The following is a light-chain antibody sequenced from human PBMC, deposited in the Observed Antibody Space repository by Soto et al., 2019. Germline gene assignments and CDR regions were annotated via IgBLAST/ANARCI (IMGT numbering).Light chain of an antibody. CDR2: AAS. V-gene: IGKV1-6*01. CDR1: QGIRND. Sequence: AIQMTQSPSSLSASVGDRVTITFRASQGIRNDLGWYQQKPGKAPQLLIYAASSLQSGVPSRFSGSGSGTDFTLTISSLQPEDFATYYCLQDHNYPLTFGQGTKVDIK. J-gene: IGKJ1*01. CDR3: LQDHNYPLT.